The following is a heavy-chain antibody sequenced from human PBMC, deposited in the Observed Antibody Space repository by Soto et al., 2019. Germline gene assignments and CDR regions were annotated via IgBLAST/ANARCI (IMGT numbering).Heavy chain of an antibody. Sequence: EVQLLESGGGFVQPGGSLRLSCAASGFTFSSYAMSWVRQAPGKGLEWVSAISGSGGSTYYADSVKGRFTISRDNSKNTLYLQMNSLRAEDTAVYYCAKLPERWLQLDYWGQGTLVTVSS. D-gene: IGHD5-12*01. CDR1: GFTFSSYA. J-gene: IGHJ4*02. CDR3: AKLPERWLQLDY. CDR2: ISGSGGST. V-gene: IGHV3-23*01.